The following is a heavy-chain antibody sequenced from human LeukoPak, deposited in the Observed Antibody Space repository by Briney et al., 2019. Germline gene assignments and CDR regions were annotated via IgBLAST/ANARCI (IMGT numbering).Heavy chain of an antibody. CDR3: ARGASRGYCTSTSCLYWYFDL. D-gene: IGHD2-2*01. J-gene: IGHJ2*01. CDR2: ISYDGNNK. CDR1: GFTFSSYA. V-gene: IGHV3-30*04. Sequence: GRSLRLSCAASGFTFSSYAMHWVRQAPGKGLEWVAVISYDGNNKFYADSVNGRFTISRDNSNNTLYLQMNSLRAEDTAVYYCARGASRGYCTSTSCLYWYFDLWGRGTLVTVSS.